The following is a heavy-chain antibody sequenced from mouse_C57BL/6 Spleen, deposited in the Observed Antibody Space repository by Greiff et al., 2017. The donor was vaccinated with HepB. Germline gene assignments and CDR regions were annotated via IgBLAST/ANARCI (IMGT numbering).Heavy chain of an antibody. D-gene: IGHD1-1*01. CDR1: GYAFSSSC. CDR3: TRRLRYGSSHWYFDV. CDR2: SYPGDGDT. J-gene: IGHJ1*03. V-gene: IGHV1-82*01. Sequence: QVQLQQSGPELVTPGASVKISCKASGYAFSSSCMNWVKQRPGKGLEWLGRSYPGDGDTNYNGKFKGKATLTADKYSSTDYMQLSSLTSEDSAVYVGTRRLRYGSSHWYFDVWGTGTTVTVSS.